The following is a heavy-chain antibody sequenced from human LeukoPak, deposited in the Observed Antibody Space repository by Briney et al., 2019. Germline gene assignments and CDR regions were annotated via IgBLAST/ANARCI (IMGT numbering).Heavy chain of an antibody. CDR1: GFTFGSYA. J-gene: IGHJ4*02. CDR3: AKIMTRTMVRGVPPSDY. V-gene: IGHV3-23*01. D-gene: IGHD3-10*01. CDR2: ISGSGGST. Sequence: PGGSLRLSCAASGFTFGSYAMTWVRRAPGKGLEWVSTISGSGGSTYYADSVKGRSTISRDNSKNTLYLQMSSLRAEDTAVYYCAKIMTRTMVRGVPPSDYWGQGTLVTVSS.